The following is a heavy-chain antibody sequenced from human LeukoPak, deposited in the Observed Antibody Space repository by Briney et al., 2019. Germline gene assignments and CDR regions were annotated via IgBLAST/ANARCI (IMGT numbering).Heavy chain of an antibody. J-gene: IGHJ4*02. V-gene: IGHV3-30-3*01. CDR3: ARGRRWLQAESPKDY. Sequence: GGSLRLSCAASGFTFSSYAMHWVRQVPGKGLEWVAVISYDGSNKYYADSVKGRFTISRDNSKNTLYLQMNSLRAEDTAVYYCARGRRWLQAESPKDYWGQGTLVTVSS. CDR1: GFTFSSYA. D-gene: IGHD5-24*01. CDR2: ISYDGSNK.